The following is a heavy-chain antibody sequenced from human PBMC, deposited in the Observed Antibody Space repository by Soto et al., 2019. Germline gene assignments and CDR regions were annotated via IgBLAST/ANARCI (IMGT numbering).Heavy chain of an antibody. Sequence: QITLKESGPTLGKPTQTLTLTCTFSGFSLSSREMAVGWIRQPPGKALEWLTLVYWDDGARYRPSESNRLTNRKNTSKNQVVLMMTNMDPVDTGTYFCAHFNASVRSPIDAFDVWGQGTTVTVSS. CDR1: GFSLSSREMA. J-gene: IGHJ3*01. CDR2: VYWDDGA. V-gene: IGHV2-5*02. CDR3: AHFNASVRSPIDAFDV. D-gene: IGHD3-10*01.